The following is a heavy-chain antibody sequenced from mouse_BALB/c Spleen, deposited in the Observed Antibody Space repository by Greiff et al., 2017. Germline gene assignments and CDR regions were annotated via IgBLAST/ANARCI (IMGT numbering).Heavy chain of an antibody. V-gene: IGHV5-6-5*01. CDR1: GFTFSSYA. CDR3: ARGDRAWFAY. Sequence: EVKVVESGGGLVKPGGSLKLSCAASGFTFSSYAMSWVRQTPEKRLEWVASISSGGSTYYPDSVKGRFTISRDNARNILYLQMSSLRSEDTAMYYCARGDRAWFAYWGQGTLVTVSA. CDR2: ISSGGST. J-gene: IGHJ3*01.